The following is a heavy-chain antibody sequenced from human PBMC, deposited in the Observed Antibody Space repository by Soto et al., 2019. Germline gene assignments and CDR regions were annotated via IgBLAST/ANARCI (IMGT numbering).Heavy chain of an antibody. V-gene: IGHV1-18*04. D-gene: IGHD1-26*01. CDR2: ISAYNGYT. CDR3: ARDQTTRWEARPPCY. Sequence: ASVKVSCKASGYAFTSYGFGWVRQAPGQGLEWMGWISAYNGYTHYAQNLQGRVTMTTDTSTTTAYMELRRLRSDDTAVYYCARDQTTRWEARPPCYWGQGTLVTVSS. J-gene: IGHJ4*02. CDR1: GYAFTSYG.